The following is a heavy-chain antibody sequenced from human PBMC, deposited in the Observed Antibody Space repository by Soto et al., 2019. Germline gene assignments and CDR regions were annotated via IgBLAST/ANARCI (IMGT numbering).Heavy chain of an antibody. D-gene: IGHD5-18*01. CDR2: INAGNGNT. Sequence: QVQLVQSGAEVKKPGASVKVSCKASGYTFTSYAMHWVRQAPGQRLEWMGWINAGNGNTKYSQKFQSRVTITRDTSASTAYMELSSLRSEDTAVYYCARQPAMVKRDYYGMDVWGQGTTVTVSS. J-gene: IGHJ6*02. V-gene: IGHV1-3*01. CDR1: GYTFTSYA. CDR3: ARQPAMVKRDYYGMDV.